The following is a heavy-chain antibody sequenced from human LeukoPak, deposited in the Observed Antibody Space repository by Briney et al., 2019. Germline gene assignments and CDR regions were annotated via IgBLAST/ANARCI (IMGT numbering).Heavy chain of an antibody. D-gene: IGHD3-10*01. Sequence: PGGSLRLSCAASGFTFSSYGMHWVRQAPGKGLEWVAFIRYDGSNKYYADSVKGRFTISRDNSKNTLYLQMNSLRAEDTAVYYCAKTYYYGSGSTFPIDYWGQGTLVTVSS. J-gene: IGHJ4*02. CDR1: GFTFSSYG. V-gene: IGHV3-30*02. CDR3: AKTYYYGSGSTFPIDY. CDR2: IRYDGSNK.